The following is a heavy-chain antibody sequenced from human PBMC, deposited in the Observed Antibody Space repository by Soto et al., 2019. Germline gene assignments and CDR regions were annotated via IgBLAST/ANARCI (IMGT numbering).Heavy chain of an antibody. J-gene: IGHJ4*02. D-gene: IGHD6-13*01. CDR1: GFTFSDNY. Sequence: QVQLVESGGGLVKPGGSLRLSCAASGFTFSDNYMSWIRRAPGKGLEWGSYISSSGSTKYYADSVKGRFTISRDNAKDSLFLQMNSLRVEDTAVYYCARGSYSSSWYFDYWGQGTLVTVSS. CDR2: ISSSGSTK. CDR3: ARGSYSSSWYFDY. V-gene: IGHV3-11*01.